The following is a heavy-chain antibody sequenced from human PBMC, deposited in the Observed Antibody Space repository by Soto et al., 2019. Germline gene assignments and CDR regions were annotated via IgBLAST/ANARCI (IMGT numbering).Heavy chain of an antibody. Sequence: ASVKVSCKASGYNFSDYYIHWVRQASGQGLEWLGWVSPKSGGTNYAQKFKGRVTMTRDTSSNTVYMDLSGLKSDDTAVFYCAREISGGGTLNWFDPWGQGTLVTGSS. V-gene: IGHV1-2*02. CDR3: AREISGGGTLNWFDP. D-gene: IGHD2-8*02. CDR2: VSPKSGGT. CDR1: GYNFSDYY. J-gene: IGHJ5*02.